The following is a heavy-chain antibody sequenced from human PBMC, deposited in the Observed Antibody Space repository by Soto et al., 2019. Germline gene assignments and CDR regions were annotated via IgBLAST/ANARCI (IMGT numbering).Heavy chain of an antibody. J-gene: IGHJ5*02. CDR1: GGTFSSYA. CDR3: ASVDSGYYDVSWFDP. CDR2: IIPIFGTA. V-gene: IGHV1-69*01. D-gene: IGHD3-22*01. Sequence: QVQLVQSGAEVKKPGSSVKVSCKASGGTFSSYAISWVRQAPGQGLEWMGGIIPIFGTANYAQKFQGRVTITADESTSTAYMELSSLRYEDTAVYYCASVDSGYYDVSWFDPWGQGTLVTVSS.